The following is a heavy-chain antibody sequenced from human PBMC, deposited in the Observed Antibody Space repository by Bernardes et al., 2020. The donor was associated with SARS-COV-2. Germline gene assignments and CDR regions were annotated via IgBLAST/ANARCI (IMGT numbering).Heavy chain of an antibody. D-gene: IGHD3-10*01. CDR2: FDYTDTT. V-gene: IGHV4-59*01. Sequence: SEPLYLTCTVSGASIHNYYWTWIRKPPGKGLEWIGHFDYTDTTTYNPSLYNPSLKSRVTISVDMSKNQFSLRLNSVTAADTAVYYCARGLYFGELSLDFWGQGSLVTVSS. J-gene: IGHJ4*02. CDR1: GASIHNYY. CDR3: ARGLYFGELSLDF.